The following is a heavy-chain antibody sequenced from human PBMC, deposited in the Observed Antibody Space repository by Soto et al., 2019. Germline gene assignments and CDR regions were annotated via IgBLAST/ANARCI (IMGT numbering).Heavy chain of an antibody. CDR3: ARELCQSGGSCYRADAFDI. D-gene: IGHD2-15*01. J-gene: IGHJ3*02. V-gene: IGHV3-21*01. CDR1: GFTFSSYS. Sequence: EVQLVESGGGLVKPGGSLRLSCAASGFTFSSYSMNWVRQAPGKGLEWVSSISSSSSYIYYADSVKGRFTISRDNAKNSLYLQMTSLRAEDTAVYYCARELCQSGGSCYRADAFDIWGQGTMVTVSS. CDR2: ISSSSSYI.